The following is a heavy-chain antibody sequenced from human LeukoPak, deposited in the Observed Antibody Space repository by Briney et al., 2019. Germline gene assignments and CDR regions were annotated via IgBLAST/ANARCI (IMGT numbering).Heavy chain of an antibody. J-gene: IGHJ4*02. D-gene: IGHD3-22*01. Sequence: GGSLRLSCAASGFTFSSYWMSWVRQAPGKGLEWVANIKQDGSEKHYVDSVKGRFTISRDNAKNSLYLQMNSLRAEDTAVYYCARTGTDYYDSSGYYYPETFDYWGQGTLVTVSS. CDR1: GFTFSSYW. CDR2: IKQDGSEK. V-gene: IGHV3-7*01. CDR3: ARTGTDYYDSSGYYYPETFDY.